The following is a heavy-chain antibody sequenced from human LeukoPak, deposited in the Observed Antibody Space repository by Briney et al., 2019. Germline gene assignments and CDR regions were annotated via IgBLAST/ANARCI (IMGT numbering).Heavy chain of an antibody. V-gene: IGHV7-4-1*02. CDR1: GYTFTSYA. J-gene: IGHJ6*03. D-gene: IGHD2-15*01. CDR2: INTNTGNP. Sequence: ASVKVSCKASGYTFTSYAMNWVRQAPGQGLEWMGWINTNTGNPTYAQGFTGRFVFSLDTSVSTAYLQISSLKAEDTAVYYCARFGEVVVVAATLYYYYYMDVWGKGTTVTVSS. CDR3: ARFGEVVVVAATLYYYYYMDV.